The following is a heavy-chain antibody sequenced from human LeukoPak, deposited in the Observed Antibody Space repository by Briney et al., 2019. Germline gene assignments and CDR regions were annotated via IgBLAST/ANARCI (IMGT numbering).Heavy chain of an antibody. V-gene: IGHV4-59*01. CDR2: IYYSGST. CDR1: GGSISSYC. Sequence: SETLSLTCTVSGGSISSYCWSWIRQPPGKGLEWIGYIYYSGSTNYNPSLKSRVTISVDTSKNQFSLKLSSMAAADTAVYYCARVEMATIDYWGQGTLVTVSS. D-gene: IGHD5-24*01. J-gene: IGHJ4*02. CDR3: ARVEMATIDY.